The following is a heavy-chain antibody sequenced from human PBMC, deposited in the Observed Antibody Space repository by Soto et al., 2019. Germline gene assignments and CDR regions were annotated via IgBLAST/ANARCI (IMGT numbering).Heavy chain of an antibody. Sequence: PGESLKISCNGSGYRFTSYWIGWVRQMPGKGLEWMGIIYPCDSDTRYSPSFQGQVTISADKSHSPAYLQWSSLKASDTAMYYCARRTGGTTMVRGAIDDWGQGTPVTVSS. D-gene: IGHD3-10*01. CDR1: GYRFTSYW. J-gene: IGHJ4*02. V-gene: IGHV5-51*01. CDR2: IYPCDSDT. CDR3: ARRTGGTTMVRGAIDD.